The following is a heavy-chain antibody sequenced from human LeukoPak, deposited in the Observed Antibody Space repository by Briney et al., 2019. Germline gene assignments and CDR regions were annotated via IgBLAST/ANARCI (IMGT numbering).Heavy chain of an antibody. V-gene: IGHV1-8*01. J-gene: IGHJ3*02. Sequence: ASVKVSCKASGYTFTSYDINWVRQATGQGLEWMGWMNPNSGNTGYAQKFQGRVTMTRNTSISTAYMELSSLRSEDTAVYYCARDRKSQLHTPNDAFDIWGQGTMVTVSS. CDR1: GYTFTSYD. D-gene: IGHD2-2*01. CDR2: MNPNSGNT. CDR3: ARDRKSQLHTPNDAFDI.